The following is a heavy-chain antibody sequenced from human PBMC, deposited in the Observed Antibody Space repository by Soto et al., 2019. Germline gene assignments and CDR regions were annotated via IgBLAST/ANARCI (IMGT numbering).Heavy chain of an antibody. D-gene: IGHD5-18*01. Sequence: GGSLRLSCAASGFTFSSYAMSWVRQAPGKGLEWVSAISGSGGSTYYADSVKGRFTISRDHSKNTLYLQMNSLRAEDTAVYYCAKPFEYSYGYPYYGMDVWGQGTTVTVSS. J-gene: IGHJ6*02. CDR2: ISGSGGST. V-gene: IGHV3-23*01. CDR3: AKPFEYSYGYPYYGMDV. CDR1: GFTFSSYA.